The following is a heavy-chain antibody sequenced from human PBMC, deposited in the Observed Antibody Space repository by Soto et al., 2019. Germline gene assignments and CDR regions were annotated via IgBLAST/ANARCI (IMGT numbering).Heavy chain of an antibody. CDR3: ARTSTSGWEFRVAFDI. D-gene: IGHD1-26*01. CDR1: GYSFSTYW. J-gene: IGHJ3*02. V-gene: IGHV5-51*01. Sequence: EVQLVQSGAEVKKPGESLKISCKGSGYSFSTYWIGWVRQRPGKGLEWMGIIYPGDSDTRYSPSFQGQVTMSADKSINTAYLQWSSLNASDTAMYYCARTSTSGWEFRVAFDIWGQGTMVIASS. CDR2: IYPGDSDT.